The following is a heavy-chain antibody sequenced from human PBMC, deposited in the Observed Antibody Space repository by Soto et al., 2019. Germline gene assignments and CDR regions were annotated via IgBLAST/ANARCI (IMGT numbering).Heavy chain of an antibody. Sequence: GGSLRLSCVASGFLFDTYGMHWVRQTPGKGLEWVAIISYDGSHKEYADSVKGRFAISRDNSENTLYLQMNNLGVEDTALYYYGMDVWGQGTTVTVSS. CDR1: GFLFDTYG. CDR2: ISYDGSHK. V-gene: IGHV3-30*03. CDR3: GMDV. J-gene: IGHJ6*02.